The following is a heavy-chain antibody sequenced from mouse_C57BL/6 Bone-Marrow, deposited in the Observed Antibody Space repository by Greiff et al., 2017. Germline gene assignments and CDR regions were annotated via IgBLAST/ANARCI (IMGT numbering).Heavy chain of an antibody. Sequence: VQLQQSGPELVKPGASVKLSCKASRYTFTSYGISWVKQRTGQGLEWIGEIYPRSGNTYYNEKFKGKATLTADKSSSTAYMELRSLTSEDSAVXFCARRGSYYYGSTAWFADWGQGTLVTVSA. CDR2: IYPRSGNT. CDR3: ARRGSYYYGSTAWFAD. CDR1: RYTFTSYG. D-gene: IGHD1-1*01. J-gene: IGHJ3*01. V-gene: IGHV1-81*01.